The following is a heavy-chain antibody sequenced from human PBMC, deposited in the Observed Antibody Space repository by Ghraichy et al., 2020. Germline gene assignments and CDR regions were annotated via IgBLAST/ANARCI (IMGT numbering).Heavy chain of an antibody. V-gene: IGHV1-8*01. D-gene: IGHD4-17*01. J-gene: IGHJ3*02. CDR1: GSNFSSYV. CDR3: ARGPHPTAFDI. CDR2: MNPKSGNT. Sequence: ASVKVSCKASGSNFSSYVINLVRQATGQGREWMGWMNPKSGNTGYAQKFQGRRTMTRNTHISTAYMALSSLRYEDTPVYYFARGPHPTAFDIWGQRTMVAVSS.